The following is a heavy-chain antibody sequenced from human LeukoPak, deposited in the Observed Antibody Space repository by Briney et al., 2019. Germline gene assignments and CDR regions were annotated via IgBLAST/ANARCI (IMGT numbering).Heavy chain of an antibody. D-gene: IGHD4-17*01. CDR1: GYTFTSYY. CDR2: INPSGGST. Sequence: ASVKVSCKASGYTFTSYYMHWVRQAPGQGLEWMGIINPSGGSTDYAQKFQGRVTMTRDTSTSTVYMELSSLRSEDTAVYYCAMTTVTSNWFDPWGQGTLVTVSS. J-gene: IGHJ5*02. CDR3: AMTTVTSNWFDP. V-gene: IGHV1-46*01.